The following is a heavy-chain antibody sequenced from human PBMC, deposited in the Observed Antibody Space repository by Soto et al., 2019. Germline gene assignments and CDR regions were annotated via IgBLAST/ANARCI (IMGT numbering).Heavy chain of an antibody. Sequence: SETLSLTCIVSGGSISNYYWSWIRQPPGKGLEWIGYIYYSGSTNYNPSLQSRVTISVDTSKNQFSLKLSSVTAADTAVYYCARVHGPWGQGTLVTVSS. V-gene: IGHV4-59*12. CDR1: GGSISNYY. CDR3: ARVHGP. CDR2: IYYSGST. J-gene: IGHJ5*02.